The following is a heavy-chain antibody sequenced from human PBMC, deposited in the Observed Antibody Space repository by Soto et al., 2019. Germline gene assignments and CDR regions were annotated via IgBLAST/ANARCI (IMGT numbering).Heavy chain of an antibody. Sequence: EVQLVETGGGLIQPGGSLKLSCAASGFTVSSNYMSWVRQAPGKGLEWVSVIYSGGSTYYADSVKGRFTISRDNSKNTLYLQMNSLRAEDTALYYCAREPSSSGSGNWGQGTLVTVSS. D-gene: IGHD3-10*01. CDR2: IYSGGST. CDR1: GFTVSSNY. J-gene: IGHJ4*02. V-gene: IGHV3-53*02. CDR3: AREPSSSGSGN.